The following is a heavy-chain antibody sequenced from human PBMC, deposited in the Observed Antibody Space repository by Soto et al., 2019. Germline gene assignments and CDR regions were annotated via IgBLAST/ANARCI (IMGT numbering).Heavy chain of an antibody. D-gene: IGHD2-15*01. Sequence: PSETLSLTCVVSGGSLSDYFWSWIRQPPGMALEWIGEINHLGSINYNPSLKSRVTMSVDTSKNQFSLTLSSVTAADTAVYYCARDRVVVAATDYWGQGTLVTVSS. V-gene: IGHV4-34*01. CDR1: GGSLSDYF. J-gene: IGHJ4*02. CDR2: INHLGSI. CDR3: ARDRVVVAATDY.